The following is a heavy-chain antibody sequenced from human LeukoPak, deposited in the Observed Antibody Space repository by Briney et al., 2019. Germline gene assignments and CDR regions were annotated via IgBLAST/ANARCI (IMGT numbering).Heavy chain of an antibody. J-gene: IGHJ4*02. Sequence: GGSLRLSCVASGFTFSSYWMSWVRQAPGKGLEWVSAISGSGGSTYYADSVKGRFTISRDNSKNTLYLQMNSLRAEDTAVYYCAKDRSGFYYDSSGYDYWGQGTLVTVSS. CDR1: GFTFSSYW. D-gene: IGHD3-22*01. CDR3: AKDRSGFYYDSSGYDY. CDR2: ISGSGGST. V-gene: IGHV3-23*01.